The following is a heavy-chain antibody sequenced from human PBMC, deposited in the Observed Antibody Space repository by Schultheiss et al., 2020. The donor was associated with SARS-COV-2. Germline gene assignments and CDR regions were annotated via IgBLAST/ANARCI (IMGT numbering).Heavy chain of an antibody. J-gene: IGHJ3*02. CDR1: GGSFSGYY. D-gene: IGHD1-26*01. V-gene: IGHV4-34*01. CDR3: ARRRTNSGSYLFSRVGAFDI. Sequence: SETLSLTCAVYGGSFSGYYWSWIRQPPGKGLEWIGEINHSGSTNYNPSLKSRVTISVDTSKNQFSLKLSSVTAADTAVYYCARRRTNSGSYLFSRVGAFDIWGQGTMVTVSS. CDR2: INHSGST.